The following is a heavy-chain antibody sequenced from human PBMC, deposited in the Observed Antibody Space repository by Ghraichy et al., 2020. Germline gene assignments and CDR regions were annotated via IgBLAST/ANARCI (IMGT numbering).Heavy chain of an antibody. CDR3: ATYNAPGTERRGFDP. Sequence: SQTLSLTCSVSGGSISSGGYYWSWIRQHPGKGLEWIGYIYSTGSAYYNPSLKSRVTISLDSSKNQFSLNLSSVTAADTAVYFCATYNAPGTERRGFDPWGQGTLVTVSS. J-gene: IGHJ5*02. V-gene: IGHV4-31*03. D-gene: IGHD1-7*01. CDR2: IYSTGSA. CDR1: GGSISSGGYY.